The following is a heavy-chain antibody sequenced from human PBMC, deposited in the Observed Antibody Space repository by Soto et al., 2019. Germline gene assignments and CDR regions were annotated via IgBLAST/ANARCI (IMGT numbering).Heavy chain of an antibody. CDR3: AINSGRDWAEYFQH. J-gene: IGHJ1*01. Sequence: EVQLVESGGDLVQPGGSLSLSCAASGFTVSRSYMSWVRQAPGKGVEWVSTVYSDDSTYYADSVKCRFSISRDSSKNTLYLQMNSLRAEDTAVYYCAINSGRDWAEYFQHWGQGTLVTVSS. D-gene: IGHD2-21*01. CDR1: GFTVSRSY. V-gene: IGHV3-66*01. CDR2: VYSDDST.